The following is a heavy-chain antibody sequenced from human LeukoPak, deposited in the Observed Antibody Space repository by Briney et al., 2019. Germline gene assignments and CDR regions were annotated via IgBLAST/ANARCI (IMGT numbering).Heavy chain of an antibody. J-gene: IGHJ4*02. CDR2: ISSSDNTI. Sequence: PGGSLGLSCAASGFAFSDYSMNWVRQAPGRGLEWVSYISSSDNTIHYADSVKGRFTISRDNSKNTLYLQMHSLRDEDTAVYYCARGGPFGGVIDLFDYWGQGILITVAS. V-gene: IGHV3-48*02. D-gene: IGHD3-16*02. CDR1: GFAFSDYS. CDR3: ARGGPFGGVIDLFDY.